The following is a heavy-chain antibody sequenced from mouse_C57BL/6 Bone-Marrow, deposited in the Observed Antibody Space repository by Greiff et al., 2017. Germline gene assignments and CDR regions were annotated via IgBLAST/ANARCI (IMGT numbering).Heavy chain of an antibody. D-gene: IGHD1-1*01. CDR3: ARYLFRDTGCYCDV. CDR2: INPNNGGT. V-gene: IGHV1-26*01. J-gene: IGHJ1*03. Sequence: EVQLQQSGPELVKPGASVKISCKASGYTFTDYYMNWVKQSHGKSLEWIGDINPNNGGTSYHQKFKGKATLTVDKSSSTAYMELRSLTSEDSAVYYGARYLFRDTGCYCDVWGTGTTVTVSS. CDR1: GYTFTDYY.